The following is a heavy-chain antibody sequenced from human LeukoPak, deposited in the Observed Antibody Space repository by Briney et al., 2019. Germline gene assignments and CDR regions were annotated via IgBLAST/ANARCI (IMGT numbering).Heavy chain of an antibody. CDR2: IYYSGST. CDR1: GGSISRYY. CDR3: ARDRGLIAVAGTHPRLKYYYYGMDV. Sequence: SETLSLTCTVCGGSISRYYWSWIRQPRGKGLEWIGYIYYSGSTKYNPSLKSRVTISVDTSKSQFSLKLSSVTAADTAVYYCARDRGLIAVAGTHPRLKYYYYGMDVWGQGTTVTVSS. D-gene: IGHD6-19*01. J-gene: IGHJ6*02. V-gene: IGHV4-59*01.